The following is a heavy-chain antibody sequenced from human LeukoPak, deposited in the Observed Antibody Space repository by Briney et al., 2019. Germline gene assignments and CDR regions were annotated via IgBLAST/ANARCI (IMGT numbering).Heavy chain of an antibody. CDR1: GYSFTTYW. J-gene: IGHJ4*02. D-gene: IGHD2-2*02. Sequence: GESLKISCKGSGYSFTTYWIGWVRQMPGKGLEWMGIIYPGDSDTRYSPSFQGQVTISVDKSISTAYLQWSSLKASDTAIYYCARRPGGRYCGSSTSCYTFDYWGQGTLVTVSS. CDR3: ARRPGGRYCGSSTSCYTFDY. V-gene: IGHV5-51*01. CDR2: IYPGDSDT.